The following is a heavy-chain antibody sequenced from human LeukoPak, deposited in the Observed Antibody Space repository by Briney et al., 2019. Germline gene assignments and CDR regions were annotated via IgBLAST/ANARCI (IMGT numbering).Heavy chain of an antibody. V-gene: IGHV7-4-1*02. CDR1: GYTFTTYG. J-gene: IGHJ4*02. CDR3: ARVRGLPTTVADLDY. CDR2: INTYTGNP. Sequence: ASVKVSCKASGYTFTTYGINLVLQAPGQGLEWMGWINTYTGNPTYAQGFTGGFVFSLDSSVSTAYLQISSLKAEDTAVYYCARVRGLPTTVADLDYWGQGTLVTVSS. D-gene: IGHD4-11*01.